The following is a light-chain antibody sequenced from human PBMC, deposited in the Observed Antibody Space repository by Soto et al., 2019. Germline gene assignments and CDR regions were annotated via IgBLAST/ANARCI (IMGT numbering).Light chain of an antibody. CDR1: QTVGTN. Sequence: IVLTQSPGTLSVSPGERATLSCRASQTVGTNLAWYQQKPGQAPRLLIYDSSTRAAGIPATFSGSGSGTEFTLSISSLQSVDSAVYYCQQYNNWGLSFGGGTKVEIK. V-gene: IGKV3D-15*01. J-gene: IGKJ4*01. CDR2: DSS. CDR3: QQYNNWGLS.